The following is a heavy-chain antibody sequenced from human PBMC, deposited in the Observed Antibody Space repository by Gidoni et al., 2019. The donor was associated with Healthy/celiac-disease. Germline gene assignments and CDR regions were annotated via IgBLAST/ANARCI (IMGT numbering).Heavy chain of an antibody. Sequence: QLQLQESGPGLVKPSETLSLTCTVSGCSISSSSYYWGWIRQPPGKGLEWIGSIYYSGSTYYNPSLKSRVTISVDTSKNQFSLKLSSVTAADTAVYYCARHTPGSGRGTGWFDPWGQGTLVTVSS. CDR1: GCSISSSSYY. V-gene: IGHV4-39*01. CDR2: IYYSGST. J-gene: IGHJ5*02. D-gene: IGHD6-19*01. CDR3: ARHTPGSGRGTGWFDP.